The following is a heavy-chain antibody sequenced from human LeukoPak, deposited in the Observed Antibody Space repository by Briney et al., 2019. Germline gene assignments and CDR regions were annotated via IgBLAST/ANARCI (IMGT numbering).Heavy chain of an antibody. Sequence: ASVKVSCKASGYTSTGYYMHWVRQAPGQGLEWMGWINPNSGGTNYAQKFQGRVTMTRDTSISTAYMELSRLRSDDTAVYYCARGEGMATIVYFDYWGQGTLVTVSS. D-gene: IGHD5-12*01. CDR1: GYTSTGYY. CDR3: ARGEGMATIVYFDY. V-gene: IGHV1-2*02. J-gene: IGHJ4*02. CDR2: INPNSGGT.